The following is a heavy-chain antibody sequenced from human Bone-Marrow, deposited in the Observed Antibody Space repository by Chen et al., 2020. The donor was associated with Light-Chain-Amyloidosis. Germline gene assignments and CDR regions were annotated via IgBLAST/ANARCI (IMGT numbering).Heavy chain of an antibody. CDR2: ISSRSSFI. Sequence: VHLVKSGGGVVQPGGSLRLSCAASGFTFNSYTMNWVRQAPGRGLEFVAFISSRSSFIYHIDSVKGRFTISRDNAKNSLYLQMNSLRLEDTAVYYCARGVILGYCNATSCYDDAFDVWGQGTKVTVSS. CDR3: ARGVILGYCNATSCYDDAFDV. J-gene: IGHJ3*01. V-gene: IGHV3-21*01. CDR1: GFTFNSYT. D-gene: IGHD2-2*01.